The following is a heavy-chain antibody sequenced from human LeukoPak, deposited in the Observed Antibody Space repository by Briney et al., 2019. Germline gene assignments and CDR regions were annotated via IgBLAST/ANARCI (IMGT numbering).Heavy chain of an antibody. D-gene: IGHD5-18*01. Sequence: SETLSLTCAVSGGSINSTYWWNWVRQPPGQGLEWIGEIFHTGVTNYNSSLKSRVIISVDKSKNQFSLNLRSVNAADTAVYFCARGRSLTRIHPYGHFDLWGRGSLVTVSS. CDR2: IFHTGVT. CDR1: GGSINSTYW. V-gene: IGHV4-4*02. CDR3: ARGRSLTRIHPYGHFDL. J-gene: IGHJ2*01.